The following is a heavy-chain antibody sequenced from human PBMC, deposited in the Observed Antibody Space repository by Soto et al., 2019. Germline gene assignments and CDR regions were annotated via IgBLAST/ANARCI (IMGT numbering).Heavy chain of an antibody. V-gene: IGHV3-15*01. J-gene: IGHJ3*02. CDR1: VFTFSNAW. CDR3: TTRITWFYDSSGPNDAFDI. CDR2: IKSKTDGGTT. Sequence: RGSLRVACASSVFTFSNAWMSWVRQAPGKGLDRVGLIKSKTDGGTTDYAAPVKGRFTISRDDSKNTLYLQMNSLKTEDTAVYYCTTRITWFYDSSGPNDAFDIWGQGTMVTVSS. D-gene: IGHD3-22*01.